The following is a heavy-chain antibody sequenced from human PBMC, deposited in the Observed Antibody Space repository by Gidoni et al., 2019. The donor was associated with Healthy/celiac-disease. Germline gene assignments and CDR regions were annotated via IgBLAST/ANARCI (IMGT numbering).Heavy chain of an antibody. CDR1: GYTFTSSA. D-gene: IGHD4-17*01. J-gene: IGHJ5*02. CDR2: INAGNGNT. Sequence: QVQLVQSGAEVKKPGASVKVSCKASGYTFTSSAMHWVRQAPGQRLEWMGWINAGNGNTKYSQKFQGRVTITRDTSASTAYMELSSLRSEDTAVYYCAREFVTTVIWFDPWGQGTLVTVSS. CDR3: AREFVTTVIWFDP. V-gene: IGHV1-3*01.